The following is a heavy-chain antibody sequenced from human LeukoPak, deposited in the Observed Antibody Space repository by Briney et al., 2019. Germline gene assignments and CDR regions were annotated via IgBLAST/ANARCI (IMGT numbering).Heavy chain of an antibody. J-gene: IGHJ4*02. D-gene: IGHD3-10*01. V-gene: IGHV4-39*01. Sequence: SETVSLTCTVSGGSVSSTTYYWTWIRQPPGKGLEWIAIINYSGSTYYNPSHESRVTISVDTSENQFSLKLSSVTAADTAVYYCARYVVYGSEKYYFDYWGQGTLVTVSS. CDR2: INYSGST. CDR1: GGSVSSTTYY. CDR3: ARYVVYGSEKYYFDY.